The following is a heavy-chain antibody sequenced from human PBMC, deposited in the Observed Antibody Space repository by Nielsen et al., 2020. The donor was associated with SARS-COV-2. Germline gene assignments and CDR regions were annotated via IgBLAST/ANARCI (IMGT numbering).Heavy chain of an antibody. CDR2: ISSTSSYI. Sequence: GGSLRLSCAASGFTFSSYSMNWVRQAPGKGLEWVSSISSTSSYIYYADSVKGLFTISRDNAKNSLYLQMKSLRAEVTAVYYCARDLYSGYGGGYWGQGTLVTVSS. V-gene: IGHV3-21*01. J-gene: IGHJ4*02. CDR3: ARDLYSGYGGGY. D-gene: IGHD5-12*01. CDR1: GFTFSSYS.